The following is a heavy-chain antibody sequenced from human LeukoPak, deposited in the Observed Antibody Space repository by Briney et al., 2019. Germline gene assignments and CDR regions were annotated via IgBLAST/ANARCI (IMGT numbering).Heavy chain of an antibody. Sequence: GGSLRLSCEASGFTFDDYGMHWVREAPGKGLEWVSTISWNSASVGYVDSVKGRFTISRDNAKKTLYLQMHSLRPEDTALYYCAKDYGYSSSWYDYWGQGTLVTVSS. V-gene: IGHV3-9*01. J-gene: IGHJ4*02. CDR2: ISWNSASV. D-gene: IGHD6-13*01. CDR3: AKDYGYSSSWYDY. CDR1: GFTFDDYG.